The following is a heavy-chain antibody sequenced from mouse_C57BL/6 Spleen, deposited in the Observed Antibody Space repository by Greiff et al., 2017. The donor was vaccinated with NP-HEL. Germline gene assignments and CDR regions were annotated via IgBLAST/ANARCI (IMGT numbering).Heavy chain of an antibody. CDR3: ARWGYGSSFVRATWYFDV. D-gene: IGHD1-1*01. J-gene: IGHJ1*03. Sequence: EVQLQQSGPELVKPGASVKIPCKASGYTFTDYNMDWVKQSHGKSLEWIGDINPNNGGTIYNQKFKGKATLTVDMSSSTAYMELRSLTSEDTAVYYCARWGYGSSFVRATWYFDVWGTGTTVTVSS. CDR1: GYTFTDYN. V-gene: IGHV1-18*01. CDR2: INPNNGGT.